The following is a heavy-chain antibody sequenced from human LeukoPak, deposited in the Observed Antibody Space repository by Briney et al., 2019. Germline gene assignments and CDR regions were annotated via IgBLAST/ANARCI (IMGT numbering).Heavy chain of an antibody. Sequence: ASVKVSCKASGYTFTSYATNWVRQAPGQGLEWMGWINTNTGNPTYAQGFTGRFVFSLDTSVSTAYLQISSLKAEDTAVYYCARKGIAAAAPFYYYYYYYMDVWGKGTTVTVSS. CDR2: INTNTGNP. CDR1: GYTFTSYA. D-gene: IGHD6-13*01. J-gene: IGHJ6*03. CDR3: ARKGIAAAAPFYYYYYYYMDV. V-gene: IGHV7-4-1*02.